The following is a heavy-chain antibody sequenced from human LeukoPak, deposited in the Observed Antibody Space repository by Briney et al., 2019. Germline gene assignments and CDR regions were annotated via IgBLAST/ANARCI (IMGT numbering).Heavy chain of an antibody. CDR2: ISGSGGST. CDR3: AKGIYNWNYGGQHYFDY. Sequence: PGGSLRLSCAASGFTFSSYAMSWVRQAPGKGLEWVSAISGSGGSTYYADSVKGRFTISRDNSKNTLYLQMNSLRAEDTAVYYCAKGIYNWNYGGQHYFDYWGQGTLVTVSS. D-gene: IGHD1-7*01. CDR1: GFTFSSYA. V-gene: IGHV3-23*01. J-gene: IGHJ4*02.